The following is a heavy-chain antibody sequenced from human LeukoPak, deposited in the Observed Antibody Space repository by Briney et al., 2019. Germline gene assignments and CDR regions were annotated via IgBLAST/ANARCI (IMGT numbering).Heavy chain of an antibody. CDR1: GFTFTNAL. CDR2: IKSKTGGGTT. CDR3: TKCNDRDAFDM. V-gene: IGHV3-15*01. Sequence: GGSLRLSCAASGFTFTNALMSWVRQAPGKGLEWVGRIKSKTGGGTTDYAAPVKGRFTVSRDDSKNTLYLQMNGLKTEDTAVYYCTKCNDRDAFDMWGQGTMVTVSS. J-gene: IGHJ3*02. D-gene: IGHD1-1*01.